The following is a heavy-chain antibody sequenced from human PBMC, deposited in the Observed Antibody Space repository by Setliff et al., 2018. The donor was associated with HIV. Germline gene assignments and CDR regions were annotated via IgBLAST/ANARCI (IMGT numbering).Heavy chain of an antibody. Sequence: GGSLRLSCAVSGFTLSNFWMHWVRQAPGKGLVWVSRINNDGSSATYADSVRGRFTISRDNSKNTLYLQMDSLRPKDTAAYYCARAPSWQRQVDFWGQGTLVTVSS. CDR2: INNDGSSA. CDR1: GFTLSNFW. CDR3: ARAPSWQRQVDF. D-gene: IGHD6-25*01. V-gene: IGHV3-74*01. J-gene: IGHJ4*02.